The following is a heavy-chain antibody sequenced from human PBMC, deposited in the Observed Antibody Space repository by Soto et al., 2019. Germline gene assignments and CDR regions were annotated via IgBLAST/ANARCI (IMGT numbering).Heavy chain of an antibody. CDR1: GGSFSGYY. Sequence: SETLSLTCAVYGGSFSGYYWSWIRQPPGKGLEWIGEINHSGSTNYNPSLKSRVTISVDTSKNQFSLKLSSVTAADTAVYYCARGTTVTTYFDYWGQGTLVTVSS. D-gene: IGHD4-17*01. J-gene: IGHJ4*02. V-gene: IGHV4-34*01. CDR2: INHSGST. CDR3: ARGTTVTTYFDY.